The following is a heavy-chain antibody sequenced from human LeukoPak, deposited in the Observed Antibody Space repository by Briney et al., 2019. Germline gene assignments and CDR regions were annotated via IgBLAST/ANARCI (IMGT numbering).Heavy chain of an antibody. CDR3: ARDRLHYGEYEKTFDY. CDR2: ISSSGSTI. CDR1: GFTFSSYE. Sequence: GGSLRLSCAASGFTFSSYEMNWVRQAPGKGLEWVSYISSSGSTIYYADSVKGRFTISRDNAKNSLYLQMDSLRAEDTAVYYCARDRLHYGEYEKTFDYWGQGTLVTVSS. J-gene: IGHJ4*02. V-gene: IGHV3-48*03. D-gene: IGHD4-17*01.